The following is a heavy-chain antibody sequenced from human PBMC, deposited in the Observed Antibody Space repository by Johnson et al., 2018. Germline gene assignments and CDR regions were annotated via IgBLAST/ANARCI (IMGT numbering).Heavy chain of an antibody. V-gene: IGHV3-66*02. CDR3: ASPHLGPSYDAFHI. Sequence: EVQLVESGGGLVQPGGSLRLSCAASGFTVSSNYMSWVRQPTGKGLEWVSVIYGSGGTPYADSVKGRFTISRDNSKNTLFLQMNSLRTEDTAVYYCASPHLGPSYDAFHIWGQGTMVTVSS. CDR2: IYGSGGT. CDR1: GFTVSSNY. D-gene: IGHD3-10*01. J-gene: IGHJ3*02.